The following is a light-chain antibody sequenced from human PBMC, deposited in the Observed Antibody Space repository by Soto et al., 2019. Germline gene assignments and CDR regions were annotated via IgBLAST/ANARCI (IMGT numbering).Light chain of an antibody. CDR3: SSYTSSSSYV. CDR2: HVS. V-gene: IGLV2-14*01. CDR1: SSDVGGYNY. Sequence: QSVLPQPASVSGSPGQSITISCTGSSSDVGGYNYVSWYQQHPGKAPKLMIYHVSNRPSGISNRFSGSKSGNTASLTISGLQVEEKADYYCSSYTSSSSYVFGTGTKAPVL. J-gene: IGLJ1*01.